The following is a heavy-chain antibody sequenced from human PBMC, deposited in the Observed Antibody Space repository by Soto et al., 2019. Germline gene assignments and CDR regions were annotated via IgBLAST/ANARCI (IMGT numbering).Heavy chain of an antibody. CDR1: GGSISSSSYY. V-gene: IGHV4-39*01. Sequence: SQTLSLTCTVSGGSISSSSYYWGWIRQPPGKGLEWIGSIYYSGSTYYNPSLKSRVTISVDTSKNQFSLKLSSVTAADTAVYYCARHENDYGDYEYYYYYMDVWGKGTTVTVSS. D-gene: IGHD4-17*01. CDR3: ARHENDYGDYEYYYYYMDV. CDR2: IYYSGST. J-gene: IGHJ6*03.